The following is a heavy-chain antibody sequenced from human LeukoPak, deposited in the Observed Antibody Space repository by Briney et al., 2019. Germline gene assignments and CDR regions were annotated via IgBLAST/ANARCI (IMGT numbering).Heavy chain of an antibody. CDR3: ARVMGYCSSTSCHSLDY. CDR1: GGTFSSYA. J-gene: IGHJ4*02. Sequence: SVKVSCKASGGTFSSYAISWVRQAPGQGLEWMGGIIPIFGTANYAQKFQGRVTITRNTSISTAYMELSSLRSEDTAVYYCARVMGYCSSTSCHSLDYWGQGTLVTVSS. D-gene: IGHD2-2*01. V-gene: IGHV1-69*05. CDR2: IIPIFGTA.